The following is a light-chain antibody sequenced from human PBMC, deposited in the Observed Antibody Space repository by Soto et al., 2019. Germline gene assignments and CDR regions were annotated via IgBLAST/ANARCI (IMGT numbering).Light chain of an antibody. CDR3: QHYGGSPWT. CDR1: QGVGSY. V-gene: IGKV3-20*01. J-gene: IGKJ1*01. Sequence: DIVLTQSPGTLSLSPGERATLSCRASQGVGSYLAWYQQKPGQAPRLLIYTTSNRATDIPDRFSGSGSGTDFTLTISSLEPEDFAVYYCQHYGGSPWTFGQGTKVEI. CDR2: TTS.